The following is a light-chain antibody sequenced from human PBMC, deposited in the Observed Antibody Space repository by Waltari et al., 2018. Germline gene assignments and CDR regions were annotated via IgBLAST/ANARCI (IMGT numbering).Light chain of an antibody. Sequence: QSVLTQPPSVSAAPGQKVTISCSGSSSNIGKNYVSWYQHLPGTAPKLPMYHNNKRPSGIPDRFAGSKSGTSATLGITGLQTGDEADYYCGTWDSSLSAYVFGTGTKVTVL. V-gene: IGLV1-51*01. CDR1: SSNIGKNY. J-gene: IGLJ1*01. CDR3: GTWDSSLSAYV. CDR2: HNN.